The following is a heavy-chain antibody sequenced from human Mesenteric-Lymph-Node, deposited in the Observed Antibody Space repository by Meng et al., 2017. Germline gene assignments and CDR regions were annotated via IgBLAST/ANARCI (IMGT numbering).Heavy chain of an antibody. V-gene: IGHV4-30-4*01. J-gene: IGHJ4*02. D-gene: IGHD1-7*01. CDR3: GRDQGRELINH. Sequence: VRLQASGPGRGKPSQTLSPTCTVSCDSFNSPDYYWSWIRQPPEKGLEWIGYIYYSGSTYYNPSLKSLVSISGDTSNKQFYLSLFSVTAADTAVYYCGRDQGRELINHWGQGTLVTVSS. CDR2: IYYSGST. CDR1: CDSFNSPDYY.